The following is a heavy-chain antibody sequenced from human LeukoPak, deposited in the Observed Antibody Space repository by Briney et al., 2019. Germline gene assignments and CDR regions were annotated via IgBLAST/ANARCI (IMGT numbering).Heavy chain of an antibody. J-gene: IGHJ4*02. CDR1: GYTFTGYY. D-gene: IGHD2-2*01. Sequence: GASVKVSCEASGYTFTGYYMHWVQQAPGQGLEWMGWINPNSGGTNYAQKFQGRVTMTRDTSISTAYMELSRLGSDDTAVYYCARGKARYCSSTSCYYGYWGQGTLVTVSS. V-gene: IGHV1-2*02. CDR2: INPNSGGT. CDR3: ARGKARYCSSTSCYYGY.